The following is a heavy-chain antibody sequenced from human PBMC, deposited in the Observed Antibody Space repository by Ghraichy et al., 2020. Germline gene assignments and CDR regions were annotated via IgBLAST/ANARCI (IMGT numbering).Heavy chain of an antibody. D-gene: IGHD1-26*01. V-gene: IGHV1-3*01. J-gene: IGHJ4*02. CDR1: TYTFANYA. Sequence: ASVKVSCKTSTYTFANYAIHWLRQAPGQSLEWMGWINAGKGTTKYSQRLQGRVTITSDTSASTVYMELSSLRSEDTAVYYCAKDSGTSFFDYWGQGTLVTVSS. CDR2: INAGKGTT. CDR3: AKDSGTSFFDY.